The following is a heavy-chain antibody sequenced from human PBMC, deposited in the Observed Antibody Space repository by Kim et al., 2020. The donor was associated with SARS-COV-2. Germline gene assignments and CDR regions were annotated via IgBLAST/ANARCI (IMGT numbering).Heavy chain of an antibody. V-gene: IGHV4-59*01. CDR3: ARRDSRGYYSL. D-gene: IGHD3-22*01. CDR1: DGSISSYY. Sequence: SETLSLTCTVSDGSISSYYWSWFRQPPGKGLEWIGYIFYSGSTNYNPSLSSRLTISVDTSKNQFSLRLSSVTAADTAVYYGARRDSRGYYSLWGQGTLVTVSS. CDR2: IFYSGST. J-gene: IGHJ4*02.